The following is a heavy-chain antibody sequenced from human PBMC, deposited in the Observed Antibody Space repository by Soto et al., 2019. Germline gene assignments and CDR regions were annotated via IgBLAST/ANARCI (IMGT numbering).Heavy chain of an antibody. J-gene: IGHJ4*02. CDR1: GFTFDDYA. Sequence: GGSLRLSCAASGFTFDDYAMHWVRQAPGKGLEWVSGISWTSGSIGYAASVKGRFTISRDNAKNSLYLQMNSLRAEDTALYYCAKDMAPDSSGFDYWGQGTLVTVSS. CDR3: AKDMAPDSSGFDY. D-gene: IGHD3-22*01. V-gene: IGHV3-9*01. CDR2: ISWTSGSI.